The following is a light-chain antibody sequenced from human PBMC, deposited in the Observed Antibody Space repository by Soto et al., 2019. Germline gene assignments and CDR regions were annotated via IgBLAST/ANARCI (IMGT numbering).Light chain of an antibody. CDR1: SSDVGSYNP. CDR2: EVN. Sequence: QSALTQPASVSGSPGQSIAISCTGTSSDVGSYNPVSWYQQHPGKAPTLMIYEVNKRPSGVSNRFSGSKSGNTASLTISGLQAEDEADYYCCSSVGSHTQVFGGGTKLTVL. J-gene: IGLJ3*02. V-gene: IGLV2-23*02. CDR3: CSSVGSHTQV.